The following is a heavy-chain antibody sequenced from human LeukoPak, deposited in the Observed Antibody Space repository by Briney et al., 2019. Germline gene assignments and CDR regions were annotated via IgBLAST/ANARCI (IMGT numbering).Heavy chain of an antibody. CDR1: GFTFSSYS. Sequence: GGSLRLSCAASGFTFSSYSMHWVRQAPGKGPEFVSVIGGGGVTTFYADSVKDRFTISRDNSKNTLYLEMGSLRAEDMAAYYCAREGGGSGLWYYDLWGRGTLVTVSS. V-gene: IGHV3-64*02. CDR3: AREGGGSGLWYYDL. D-gene: IGHD1-26*01. CDR2: IGGGGVTT. J-gene: IGHJ2*01.